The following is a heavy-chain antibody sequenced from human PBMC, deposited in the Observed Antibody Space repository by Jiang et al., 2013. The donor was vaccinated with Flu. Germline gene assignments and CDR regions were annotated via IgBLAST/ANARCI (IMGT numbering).Heavy chain of an antibody. CDR1: GYTFTSYV. CDR3: ARKGAEDWFDP. V-gene: IGHV1-18*01. Sequence: SCKASGYTFTSYVISWVRQAPGQGLEWMGWINTYNGNTNYAQNLQGRVTMTIDTSTSTAYMELRSLTSDDTAVYYCARKGAEDWFDPWGQGTLVTVSS. D-gene: IGHD3-16*01. J-gene: IGHJ5*02. CDR2: INTYNGNT.